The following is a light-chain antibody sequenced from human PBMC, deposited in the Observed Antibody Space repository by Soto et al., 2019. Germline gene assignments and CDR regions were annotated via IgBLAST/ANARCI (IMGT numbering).Light chain of an antibody. J-gene: IGKJ4*01. CDR1: QSVRSTY. Sequence: EIVLTQSPGTLSLSPGDRATLSCRASQSVRSTYLAWYQQKPGQAPRLLIYSASSRDTGIPDRFSGSGSGTDLTLTISGLAPEDFAVYYCQQYGSSPLAFGGGTKVDI. CDR3: QQYGSSPLA. V-gene: IGKV3-20*01. CDR2: SAS.